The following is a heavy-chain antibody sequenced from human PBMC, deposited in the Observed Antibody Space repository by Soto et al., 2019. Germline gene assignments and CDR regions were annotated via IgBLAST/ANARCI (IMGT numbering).Heavy chain of an antibody. D-gene: IGHD3-22*01. CDR3: AKDISYYDSSGYYYGGLGYYGMDV. Sequence: GGSLRLSCAASGYTFNDYTMHWVRQAQGKGLEWVSLISWDGGSTHYADSVKGRFTISRDNSKISLYLQMNSLRTEDTALYYCAKDISYYDSSGYYYGGLGYYGMDVWGQGTTVTVSS. J-gene: IGHJ6*02. V-gene: IGHV3-43*01. CDR2: ISWDGGST. CDR1: GYTFNDYT.